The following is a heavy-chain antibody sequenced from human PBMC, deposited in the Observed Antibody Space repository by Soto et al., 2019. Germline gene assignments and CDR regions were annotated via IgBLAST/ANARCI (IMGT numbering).Heavy chain of an antibody. J-gene: IGHJ6*03. CDR3: AWKDSGYADYMDV. V-gene: IGHV4-31*03. Sequence: QVQLQESGPGLVKPSQTLSLTCTVSGGSISRGGYYWSWIRQHPGKGLEWIGYIYYSGGTYYNPSLKSRVTISVDTSENQVSLRPSSVTAADAAVYDCAWKDSGYADYMDVWGKGTTVTVTS. CDR2: IYYSGGT. CDR1: GGSISRGGYY. D-gene: IGHD5-12*01.